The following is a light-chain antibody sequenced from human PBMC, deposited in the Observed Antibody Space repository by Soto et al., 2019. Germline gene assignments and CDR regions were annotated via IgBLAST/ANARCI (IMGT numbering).Light chain of an antibody. CDR3: QAWDSSTASVV. CDR1: KLGNKY. J-gene: IGLJ2*01. Sequence: SYELTQPPSVSVSPGQTASITCSGDKLGNKYASWYQQKPGQSPVLVIYEDNKRPSGIPERFSGSNSGNTATLTISGTQAMDEADYYCQAWDSSTASVVFGGGTQLTVL. V-gene: IGLV3-1*01. CDR2: EDN.